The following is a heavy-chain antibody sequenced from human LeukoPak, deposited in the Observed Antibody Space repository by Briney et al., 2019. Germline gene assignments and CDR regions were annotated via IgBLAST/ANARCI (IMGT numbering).Heavy chain of an antibody. CDR1: GGSISSSSYY. Sequence: PSETLSLTCTVSGGSISSSSYYWGWIRQPPGKGLEWIGSIYYSGSTYYNPSLKSRVTISVDTSKNQFSLKLSSVTAADTAVYYCARGGRLRLGVDYWGQGTLVTVSS. V-gene: IGHV4-39*07. D-gene: IGHD5-12*01. J-gene: IGHJ4*02. CDR2: IYYSGST. CDR3: ARGGRLRLGVDY.